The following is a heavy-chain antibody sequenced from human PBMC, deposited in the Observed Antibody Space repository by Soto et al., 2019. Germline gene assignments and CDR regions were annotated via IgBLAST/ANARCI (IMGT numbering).Heavy chain of an antibody. J-gene: IGHJ5*02. CDR2: ISYDGSNK. CDR3: XKDYLGYCSGGSCWLDP. CDR1: GFTFSSYG. D-gene: IGHD2-15*01. V-gene: IGHV3-30*18. Sequence: GGSLRLSCAASGFTFSSYGMHWVRQAPGKELEWVAVISYDGSNKYYADSVKGRFTISRDNSKNTLYLQMNSLRAEDTAVYYCXKDYLGYCSGGSCWLDPWGQGTLVTVSS.